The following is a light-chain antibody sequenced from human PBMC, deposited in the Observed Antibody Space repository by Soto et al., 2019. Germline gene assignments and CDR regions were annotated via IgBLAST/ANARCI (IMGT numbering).Light chain of an antibody. J-gene: IGKJ1*01. CDR2: GAS. Sequence: EIVFTQSPGTLSLSPGERATLSCRASQSVSSSYLAWYQQKPGQAPRLLIYGASSRATGIPDRFSGSGAGTEFTLTISRLEPEDFAVYYCQQYGSSPPTFGQGTKVDIK. V-gene: IGKV3-20*01. CDR1: QSVSSSY. CDR3: QQYGSSPPT.